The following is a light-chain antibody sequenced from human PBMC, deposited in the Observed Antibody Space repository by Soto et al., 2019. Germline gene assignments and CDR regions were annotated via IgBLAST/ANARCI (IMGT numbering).Light chain of an antibody. CDR1: QSVTSNY. CDR3: QQYTDWPLT. V-gene: IGKV3-20*01. Sequence: TQSPATLSVSPGERATLSCMASQSVTSNYLAWYQQKPGQAPRLLIYGISSRATGVPDRFSGSGSGTDFTLTISRLEPEDFAVYYCQQYTDWPLTFGQGTKVDI. CDR2: GIS. J-gene: IGKJ1*01.